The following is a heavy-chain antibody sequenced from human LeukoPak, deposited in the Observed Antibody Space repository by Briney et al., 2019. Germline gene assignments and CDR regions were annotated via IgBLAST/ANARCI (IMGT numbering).Heavy chain of an antibody. J-gene: IGHJ4*02. V-gene: IGHV3-7*01. D-gene: IGHD3-22*01. Sequence: GGSLRLSCAASGFTFSSYWMSWVRQAPGKGLEWVANIKQDGSEKYYVDSVKGRFTISRDNAKNSLYLQMNSLRAEDTAVYYCAKDMYYDSSGPVFDYWGQGTPVTVSS. CDR2: IKQDGSEK. CDR1: GFTFSSYW. CDR3: AKDMYYDSSGPVFDY.